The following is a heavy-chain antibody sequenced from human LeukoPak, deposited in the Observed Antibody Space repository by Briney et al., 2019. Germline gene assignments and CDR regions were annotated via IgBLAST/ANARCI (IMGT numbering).Heavy chain of an antibody. Sequence: ASVKVSCKASGYTFTDYYMHWVRQAPGQGLEWMGWINPKSGDTNYAQKFQGRVTMTRNTSISTAYMELSSLRSEDTAVYYCARGRGSGSYYDDAFDIWGQGTMVTVSS. CDR1: GYTFTDYY. CDR3: ARGRGSGSYYDDAFDI. D-gene: IGHD3-10*01. V-gene: IGHV1-2*02. CDR2: INPKSGDT. J-gene: IGHJ3*02.